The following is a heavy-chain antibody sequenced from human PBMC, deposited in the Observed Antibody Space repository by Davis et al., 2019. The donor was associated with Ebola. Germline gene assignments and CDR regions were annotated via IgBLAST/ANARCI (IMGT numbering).Heavy chain of an antibody. CDR1: GGSISSSNW. D-gene: IGHD2-15*01. V-gene: IGHV4-4*02. J-gene: IGHJ4*02. Sequence: SETLSLTCTVSGGSISSSNWWSWVRPPPGKGLEWIGEIYHSGSTNYNPSLKSRVTISVDKSKNQFSLKLSSVTAADTAVDYCARDRGQLGWWFDYWGQGTLVTVSS. CDR2: IYHSGST. CDR3: ARDRGQLGWWFDY.